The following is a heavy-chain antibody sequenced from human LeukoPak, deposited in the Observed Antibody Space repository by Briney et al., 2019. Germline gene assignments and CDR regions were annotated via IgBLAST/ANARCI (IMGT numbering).Heavy chain of an antibody. CDR2: IYNTVST. CDR1: GGSISGYY. V-gene: IGHV4-59*01. J-gene: IGHJ5*02. D-gene: IGHD5-18*01. CDR3: ARDGDTNNWFDP. Sequence: ETLSLTCTVSGGSISGYYWSWIRQPPGKGLEWIGYIYNTVSTNSNPSLESRVTISEDTSKNQFSLKLTSVTAADTAVYYCARDGDTNNWFDPWGQGTLVTVSS.